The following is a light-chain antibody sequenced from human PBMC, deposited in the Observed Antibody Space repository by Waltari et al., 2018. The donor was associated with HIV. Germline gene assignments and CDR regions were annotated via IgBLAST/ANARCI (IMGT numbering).Light chain of an antibody. CDR1: SSDIGGFNY. Sequence: QSALTQPASVSGSPGQSITISCTGTSSDIGGFNYVPWYQHHPGKAPKLIISEGNIRPSGVSDRFSGYKSGNTASLTISGLQTEDEADYYCSSYSRSNTPVLFGGGAKLTVL. CDR3: SSYSRSNTPVL. V-gene: IGLV2-14*01. CDR2: EGN. J-gene: IGLJ2*01.